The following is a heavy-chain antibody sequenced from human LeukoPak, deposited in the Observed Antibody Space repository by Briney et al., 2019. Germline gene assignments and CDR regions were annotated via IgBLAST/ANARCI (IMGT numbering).Heavy chain of an antibody. CDR2: ISSSSSYI. CDR1: GFTFSSYS. J-gene: IGHJ4*02. Sequence: SGGSLRPSCAASGFTFSSYSMNWVRQAPGKGLEWVSSISSSSSYIYYADSVKGRFTISRDNAKNSLYLQMNSLRAEDTAVYYCARPPAYCGGDCYPSPWGQGTLVTVSS. V-gene: IGHV3-21*01. D-gene: IGHD2-21*02. CDR3: ARPPAYCGGDCYPSP.